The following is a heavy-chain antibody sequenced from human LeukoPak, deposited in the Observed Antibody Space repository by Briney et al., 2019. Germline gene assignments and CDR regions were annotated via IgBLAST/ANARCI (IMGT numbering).Heavy chain of an antibody. Sequence: SQTLSLTCAISGDSVSSNSAAWNWIRQSPSRGLEWLGRTYYRSKWGNDYAVSVKSRVTINPDTSKNQFSLQLNSVTPEDTAVYYCARSELGIVGHAFDIWGQGTMVTVSS. CDR1: GDSVSSNSAA. CDR3: ARSELGIVGHAFDI. CDR2: TYYRSKWGN. J-gene: IGHJ3*02. D-gene: IGHD7-27*01. V-gene: IGHV6-1*01.